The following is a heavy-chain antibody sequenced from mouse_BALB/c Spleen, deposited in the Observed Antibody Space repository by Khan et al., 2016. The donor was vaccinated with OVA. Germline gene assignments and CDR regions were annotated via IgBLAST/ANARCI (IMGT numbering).Heavy chain of an antibody. CDR1: GYTFTSYV. J-gene: IGHJ2*01. CDR2: IYPFNDDT. Sequence: VQLQQSGPELVKPGASVKMSCEASGYTFTSYVIHWVKQKPGQGLEWIGYIYPFNDDTKYNEKFNGKATLTSDTSSSTAYMELRSLTAEDSAVYDCAINYSYDVYFDYWGQGTTLTVAS. CDR3: AINYSYDVYFDY. V-gene: IGHV1S136*01. D-gene: IGHD2-12*01.